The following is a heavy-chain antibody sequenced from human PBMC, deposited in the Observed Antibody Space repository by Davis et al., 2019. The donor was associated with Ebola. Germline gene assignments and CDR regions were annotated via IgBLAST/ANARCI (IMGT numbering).Heavy chain of an antibody. V-gene: IGHV3-23*01. CDR2: ISGSGGST. Sequence: GSLRLSCAASGFTFSSYAMSWVRQAPGKGLEWVSAISGSGGSTYYADSVKGRFTISRDNSKNTLYLQMNSLRAEDTAVYYCAKGGYSSGRLDYWGQGTLVTVSS. D-gene: IGHD6-19*01. CDR1: GFTFSSYA. J-gene: IGHJ4*02. CDR3: AKGGYSSGRLDY.